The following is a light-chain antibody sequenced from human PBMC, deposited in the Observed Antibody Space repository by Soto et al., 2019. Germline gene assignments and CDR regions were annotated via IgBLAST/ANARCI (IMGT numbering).Light chain of an antibody. CDR1: QDVNNF. CDR2: AAS. J-gene: IGKJ4*01. V-gene: IGKV1-16*01. CDR3: QQYNTFPLT. Sequence: DIQMTQSPSSLSASVGDRVIITCRASQDVNNFLAWFQQKPGKAPKSLIYAASNLQSGAPSRFSGSKSGTDFTLTISSLQPEDFATYYCQQYNTFPLTFGGGTRVEIK.